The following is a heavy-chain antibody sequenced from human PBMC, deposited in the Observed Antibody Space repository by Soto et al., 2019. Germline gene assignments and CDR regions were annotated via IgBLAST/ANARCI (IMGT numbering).Heavy chain of an antibody. CDR3: AREGVWSGYQHPNPGIDY. D-gene: IGHD3-3*01. CDR2: IKQDGSEK. Sequence: LQLQESGPGLVKPSETLSLTCTVSGGSISSDNYYWAWIRQPPGKGLEWVANIKQDGSEKYYVDSVKGRFTISRDNAKNSLYLQMNSLRAEDTAVYYCAREGVWSGYQHPNPGIDYWGQGTLVTVSS. CDR1: GGSISSDNYY. V-gene: IGHV3-7*03. J-gene: IGHJ4*02.